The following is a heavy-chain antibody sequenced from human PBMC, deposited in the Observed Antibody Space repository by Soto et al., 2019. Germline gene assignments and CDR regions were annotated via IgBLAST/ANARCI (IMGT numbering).Heavy chain of an antibody. Sequence: SETLSLTCTVSGRSISSYYWSWIRQPPGKGLEWIGYIYYSGSTNYNPSLKSRVTISVDTSKNQFSLKLSSVTAADTAVYYCARSLYYYGSGSPQENWFDPWGQGTLVTVSS. CDR3: ARSLYYYGSGSPQENWFDP. V-gene: IGHV4-59*01. J-gene: IGHJ5*02. CDR2: IYYSGST. D-gene: IGHD3-10*01. CDR1: GRSISSYY.